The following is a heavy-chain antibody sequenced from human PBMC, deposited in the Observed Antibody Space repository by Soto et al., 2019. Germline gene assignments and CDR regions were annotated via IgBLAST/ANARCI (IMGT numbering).Heavy chain of an antibody. V-gene: IGHV1-3*01. CDR3: ASSYSNYALIDYYYYGMDV. CDR1: GYTFTSYA. CDR2: INAGNGNT. J-gene: IGHJ6*02. D-gene: IGHD4-4*01. Sequence: QVQLVQSGAEVKKPGASVKVSCKASGYTFTSYAMHWVRQAPGQRLEWMGWINAGNGNTKYSQKFQGRATXTXDXXASTAYMELSSLRSEDTAVYYCASSYSNYALIDYYYYGMDVWGQGTTVTVSS.